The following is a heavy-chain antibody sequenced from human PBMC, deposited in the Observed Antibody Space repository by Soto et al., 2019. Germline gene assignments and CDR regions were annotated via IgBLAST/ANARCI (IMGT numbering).Heavy chain of an antibody. CDR3: ARDPYDSSGYYYPSFDY. D-gene: IGHD3-22*01. V-gene: IGHV1-69*13. Sequence: ASVKVSCKASGGTFSSYAISWVRQAPGQGLEWMGGIIPIFGTANYAQKFQGRVTITADESTSTAYMELSSLRSEDTAVYYCARDPYDSSGYYYPSFDYWGQGTLVTVSS. CDR1: GGTFSSYA. CDR2: IIPIFGTA. J-gene: IGHJ4*02.